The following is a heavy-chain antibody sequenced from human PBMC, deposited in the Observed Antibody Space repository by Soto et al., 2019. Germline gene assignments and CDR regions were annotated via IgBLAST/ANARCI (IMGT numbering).Heavy chain of an antibody. V-gene: IGHV1-3*01. J-gene: IGHJ5*02. CDR1: GDTFTSYA. D-gene: IGHD6-13*01. CDR2: INAGNGNT. Sequence: ASVKVSCTASGDTFTSYAMHWVRQAPGQRLEWMGWINAGNGNTKYSQKFQGRVTITRDTSASTAYMELSSLRSEDTAVYYCASKPYSSSWYTPFDPWGQGTLVTVSS. CDR3: ASKPYSSSWYTPFDP.